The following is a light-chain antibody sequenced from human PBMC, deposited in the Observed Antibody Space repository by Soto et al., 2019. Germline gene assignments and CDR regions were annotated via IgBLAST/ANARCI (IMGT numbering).Light chain of an antibody. Sequence: QPVLTQSPSASASLGASVKLTCTLSSGHSSYAIAWHQQQPEKGPRFLMKVNSDGSHSRGDGIPDRFSGSSSGAERYLTISSLQSEDEADYYCQTWGSGIRVFSGGTKETVL. CDR2: VNSDGSH. CDR3: QTWGSGIRV. CDR1: SGHSSYA. J-gene: IGLJ3*02. V-gene: IGLV4-69*01.